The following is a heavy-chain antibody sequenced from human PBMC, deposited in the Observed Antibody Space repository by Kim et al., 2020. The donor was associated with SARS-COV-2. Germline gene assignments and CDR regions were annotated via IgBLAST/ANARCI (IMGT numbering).Heavy chain of an antibody. Sequence: SETLSLTCTISGGSISSSSYYWGWIRQPPGKGLEWIGSIYYSGSTYYNPSLKSRVTISVDTSKNQFSLKLSSVTAADTAVYYCARLFWANYYGSGVGYYFDYWGQGTLVTVSS. V-gene: IGHV4-39*01. J-gene: IGHJ4*02. CDR3: ARLFWANYYGSGVGYYFDY. CDR1: GGSISSSSYY. CDR2: IYYSGST. D-gene: IGHD3-10*01.